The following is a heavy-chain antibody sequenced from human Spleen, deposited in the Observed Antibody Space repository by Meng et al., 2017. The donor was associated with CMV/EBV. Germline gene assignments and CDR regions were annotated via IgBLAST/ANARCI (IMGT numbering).Heavy chain of an antibody. CDR1: GDSISGNF. D-gene: IGHD6-19*01. V-gene: IGHV4-59*01. CDR3: ARGPGAGQLDY. CDR2: MEYSRGS. Sequence: SQTLSLTCIVSGDSISGNFWMWIRQAPGKGLEWIGYMEYSRGSKYNPSLNGRVTISLDTSKNQFSLRLTSLSVADTAVYYCARGPGAGQLDYWGQGALVTVSS. J-gene: IGHJ4*02.